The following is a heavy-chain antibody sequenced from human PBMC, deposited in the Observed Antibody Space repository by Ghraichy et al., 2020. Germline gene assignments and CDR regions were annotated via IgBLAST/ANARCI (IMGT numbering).Heavy chain of an antibody. CDR2: IYYSGST. Sequence: SETLSLTCTVSGGSISSYYWSWIRQPPGKGLEWIGYIYYSGSTNYNPSLKSRVTISVDTSKNQFSLKLSSVTAADTAVYYCARFNARGYSSRIFDYWGQGTLVTVSS. V-gene: IGHV4-59*01. D-gene: IGHD6-13*01. J-gene: IGHJ4*02. CDR3: ARFNARGYSSRIFDY. CDR1: GGSISSYY.